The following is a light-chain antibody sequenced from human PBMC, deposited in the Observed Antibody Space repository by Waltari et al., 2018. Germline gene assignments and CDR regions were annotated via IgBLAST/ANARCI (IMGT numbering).Light chain of an antibody. CDR3: SSSTFTTLI. CDR2: DVS. J-gene: IGLJ2*01. V-gene: IGLV2-14*03. Sequence: RAPKLMIYDVSSRPSGVSNRFSGSKSGNTASLTISGLQTEDEADYYCSSSTFTTLIFGGGTKLTVL.